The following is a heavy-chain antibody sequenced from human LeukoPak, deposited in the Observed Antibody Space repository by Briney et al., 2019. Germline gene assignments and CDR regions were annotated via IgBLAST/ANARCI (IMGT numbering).Heavy chain of an antibody. CDR3: ARDGHHYYGMDV. V-gene: IGHV3-48*03. Sequence: GESLKISCAASGFTFSSYEMNWVRQAPGKGLEWVSYITSSGNAILYADSVKGRFTISRDNAKNSLYLQMNSLRAEDTALYYCARDGHHYYGMDVWGQGTTVTVSS. CDR1: GFTFSSYE. J-gene: IGHJ6*02. CDR2: ITSSGNAI.